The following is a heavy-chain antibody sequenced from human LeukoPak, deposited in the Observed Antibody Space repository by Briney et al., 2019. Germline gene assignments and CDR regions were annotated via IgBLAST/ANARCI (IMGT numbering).Heavy chain of an antibody. CDR1: GFTFSSYW. D-gene: IGHD6-13*01. CDR3: ASRGWSIAAATKPTKVDY. J-gene: IGHJ4*02. V-gene: IGHV3-7*01. Sequence: GGSLRLSCAASGFTFSSYWMSWVRQAPGKGLEWMANIKQDGSEKYYVDSVKGRFTISRDKAKNSLYLQMNSLRAEDTAVYYCASRGWSIAAATKPTKVDYWGQGTLVTVSS. CDR2: IKQDGSEK.